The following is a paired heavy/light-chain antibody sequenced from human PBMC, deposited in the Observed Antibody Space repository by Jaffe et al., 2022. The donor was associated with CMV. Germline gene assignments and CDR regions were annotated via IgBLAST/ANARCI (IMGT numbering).Light chain of an antibody. CDR3: SSYTTRATTV. Sequence: QSALTQPASVSGSPGQSITISCTGTSIDIGAYNYVSWYQQHPGKAPKLIINDVTNRPSGVSNRFSGSKSGSTASLTISGLQADDEADYYCSSYTTRATTVFGTGTKVTVL. CDR2: DVT. CDR1: SIDIGAYNY. J-gene: IGLJ1*01. V-gene: IGLV2-14*03.
Heavy chain of an antibody. CDR1: GFTFSRYG. V-gene: IGHV3-33*01. CDR2: MWHDGGRQ. Sequence: QEQLVEFGGGVVQPGRSLRLSCVVSGFTFSRYGMHWVRQAPATGLEWVAVMWHDGGRQYYADSVKGRFTISRDNSKNTLYLQMDSLRADDTAVYYCARDPGYFDSFSYFYYHMDVWGKGTTVTVSS. J-gene: IGHJ6*03. D-gene: IGHD3-22*01. CDR3: ARDPGYFDSFSYFYYHMDV.